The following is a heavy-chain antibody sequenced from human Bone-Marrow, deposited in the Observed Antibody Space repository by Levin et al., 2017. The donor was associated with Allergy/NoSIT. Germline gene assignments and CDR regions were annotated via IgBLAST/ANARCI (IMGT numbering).Heavy chain of an antibody. CDR2: INHTGRT. D-gene: IGHD1-1*01. CDR3: ARCTIKRADP. V-gene: IGHV4-34*01. CDR1: GGSFSGYY. J-gene: IGHJ5*02. Sequence: PSETLSLTCAVYGGSFSGYYWGWIRLPPGKGLEWIGEINHTGRTNYNPSLKSRVTISLDTSKNQFSLKLSSVTAADTAVYYCARCTIKRADPWGQGTLVTVSS.